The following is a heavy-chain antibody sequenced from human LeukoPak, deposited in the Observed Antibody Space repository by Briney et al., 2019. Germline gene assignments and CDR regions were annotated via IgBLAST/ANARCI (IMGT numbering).Heavy chain of an antibody. CDR2: MNPNSGNT. J-gene: IGHJ4*02. V-gene: IGHV1-8*01. CDR3: ARGLDGDYRGY. CDR1: GYTFTSDD. D-gene: IGHD4-17*01. Sequence: ASVKVSCKASGYTFTSDDINWVRQAPGQGLEWVGWMNPNSGNTGYAQKFQGRVTMTRNTSISTAYMELSSLRFEGTAVYYCARGLDGDYRGYWGQGTLVTVSS.